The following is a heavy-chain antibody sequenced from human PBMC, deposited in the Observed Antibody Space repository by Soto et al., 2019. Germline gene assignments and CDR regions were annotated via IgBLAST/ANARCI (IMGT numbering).Heavy chain of an antibody. V-gene: IGHV4-61*01. CDR1: GGSVSSGSYY. CDR2: IYYSGST. Sequence: SETLSLTCSVSGGSVSSGSYYWSWILQPPGKGLEWIGYIYYSGSTNYNPSLKSRVTISVDTSKNQFSLKLSSVTAADTAVYYCASQGYCSGGSCYSLRWFDPWGQGTLVTVSS. J-gene: IGHJ5*02. D-gene: IGHD2-15*01. CDR3: ASQGYCSGGSCYSLRWFDP.